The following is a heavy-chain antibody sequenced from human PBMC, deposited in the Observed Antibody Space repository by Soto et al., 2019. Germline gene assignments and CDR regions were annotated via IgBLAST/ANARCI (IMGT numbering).Heavy chain of an antibody. D-gene: IGHD3-16*01. V-gene: IGHV4-59*01. CDR3: ARRWGDSFDI. CDR1: GGSISSYY. CDR2: IYYSGSN. Sequence: QVQLQESGPGMVKHSETLSLTCTVSGGSISSYYWNWIRQPPGKGLEWIGHIYYSGSNNYNPSLKSRLIISVDTSKTPFSLSLSSVTAADTAVYYCARRWGDSFDIWGQGSIVTVS. J-gene: IGHJ3*02.